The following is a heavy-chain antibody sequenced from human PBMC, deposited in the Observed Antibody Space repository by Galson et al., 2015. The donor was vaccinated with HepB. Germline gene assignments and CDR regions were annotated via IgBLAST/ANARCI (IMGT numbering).Heavy chain of an antibody. Sequence: SETLSLTCTVSGGSISSYDWSWIRQSPGKGLEWIGYMYYSGSTNFTPSLRSRVTMSVDTSKSQFSLSLRSVTVADTAVYYCARGFGARIQTLDSWGQGTLVTVSS. CDR1: GGSISSYD. CDR2: MYYSGST. V-gene: IGHV4-59*01. D-gene: IGHD3-10*01. J-gene: IGHJ4*02. CDR3: ARGFGARIQTLDS.